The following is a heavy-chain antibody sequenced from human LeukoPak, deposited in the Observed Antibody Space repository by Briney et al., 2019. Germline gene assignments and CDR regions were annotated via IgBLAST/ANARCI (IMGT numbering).Heavy chain of an antibody. CDR1: GGSISSYY. CDR2: IYFIGST. V-gene: IGHV4-4*07. CDR3: ARGHGDYVPPDYYYYMDV. J-gene: IGHJ6*03. Sequence: PSETLSLTCTVSGGSISSYYWSWIRQPAGKGLEWIGCIYFIGSTNYNPSLKSRVTISVDTSKNQFSLKLSSVTAADTAVYYCARGHGDYVPPDYYYYMDVWGKGTTVTISS. D-gene: IGHD4-17*01.